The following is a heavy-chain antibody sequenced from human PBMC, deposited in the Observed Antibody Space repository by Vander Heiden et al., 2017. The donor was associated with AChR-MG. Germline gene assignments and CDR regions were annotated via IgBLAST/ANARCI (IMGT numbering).Heavy chain of an antibody. J-gene: IGHJ4*02. V-gene: IGHV3-23*01. CDR2: ISGSGGST. Sequence: EVQLLESGGALVQPGGALRLSCAASAFPFSSYGMGWARQAPGKGLEWVSAISGSGGSTYYADSVKGRFTISRDNSKNTLYLQMNSLRAEDTAVYYCAKEVRIYGDYDYWGQGTLVTVSS. CDR1: AFPFSSYG. CDR3: AKEVRIYGDYDY. D-gene: IGHD4-17*01.